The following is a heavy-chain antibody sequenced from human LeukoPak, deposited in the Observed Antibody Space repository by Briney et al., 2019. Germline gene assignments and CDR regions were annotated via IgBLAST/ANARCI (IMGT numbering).Heavy chain of an antibody. D-gene: IGHD3/OR15-3a*01. J-gene: IGHJ3*01. CDR2: VNPDNGNT. V-gene: IGHV1-8*03. CDR1: GYSFTTFH. CDR3: ARRGLVAGIYDLVYGFDL. Sequence: SVKVSCKAAGYSFTTFHMNWVRQAPGQGPEWMGWVNPDNGNTGFAQKFQGRVTITQNSSVTTVYMELSSLTSEDTAVYYCARRGLVAGIYDLVYGFDLWGQGTMVTVSS.